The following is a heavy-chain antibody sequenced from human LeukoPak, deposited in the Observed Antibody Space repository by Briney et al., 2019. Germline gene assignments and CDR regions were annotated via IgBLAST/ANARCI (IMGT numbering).Heavy chain of an antibody. D-gene: IGHD2-21*01. J-gene: IGHJ4*02. CDR1: GYTFTSYY. Sequence: ASVTVSFTASGYTFTSYYMHWVRQAPGQGLEWMGIINPSGGSTSYAQKFQGRVTMTRDTSTSTVYMELSSLRSEDTAVFYCARAGGSYSPSDYWGQGTLVTVSS. V-gene: IGHV1-46*01. CDR3: ARAGGSYSPSDY. CDR2: INPSGGST.